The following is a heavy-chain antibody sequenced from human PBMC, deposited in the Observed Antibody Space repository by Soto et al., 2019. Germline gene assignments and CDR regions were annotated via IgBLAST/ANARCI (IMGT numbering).Heavy chain of an antibody. D-gene: IGHD2-21*01. CDR2: IKSKTDGGTT. CDR1: GFTFSNAW. J-gene: IGHJ6*02. V-gene: IGHV3-15*07. Sequence: GGSLRLSCAASGFTFSNAWMNWVRQAPGKGLEWVGRIKSKTDGGTTDYAAPVKGRFTISRDDSKNTLYLQMNSLKTEDTAVYYCTTPLFPQTPHYYYYYGMDVWGQGTTVTVSS. CDR3: TTPLFPQTPHYYYYYGMDV.